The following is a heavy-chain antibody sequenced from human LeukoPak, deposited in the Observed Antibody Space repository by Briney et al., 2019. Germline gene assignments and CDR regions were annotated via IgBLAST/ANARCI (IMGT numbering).Heavy chain of an antibody. D-gene: IGHD1-14*01. CDR2: IYQSETA. J-gene: IGHJ5*02. Sequence: SETLSLTCTVSGYSISSGYFWGWMRQPPGKGLEWIGSIYQSETAHYNPSLKSRVTISVDTSKNQFSLKLRSVTAADTAVYYCASKPDSRNWFDPWGQGTLVIVSS. CDR3: ASKPDSRNWFDP. CDR1: GYSISSGYF. V-gene: IGHV4-38-2*02.